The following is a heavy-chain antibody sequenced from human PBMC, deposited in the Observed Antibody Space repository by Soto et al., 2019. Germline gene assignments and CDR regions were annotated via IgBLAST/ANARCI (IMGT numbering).Heavy chain of an antibody. CDR1: GFTFSYYW. J-gene: IGHJ3*01. CDR3: ASGARGAFDL. CDR2: IHSDGSST. Sequence: EVQLVESGGGLVRPGGSLRLSCAASGFTFSYYWMHWVRQAPGKGLVWVSRIHSDGSSTTYADFVKGRFIISRDNARNTVDLLMNSVRVEDKAVYYCASGARGAFDLWGQGTVVTVSS. D-gene: IGHD1-26*01. V-gene: IGHV3-74*01.